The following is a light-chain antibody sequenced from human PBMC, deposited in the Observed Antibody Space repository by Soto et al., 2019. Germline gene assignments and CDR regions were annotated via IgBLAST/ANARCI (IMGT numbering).Light chain of an antibody. J-gene: IGKJ1*01. V-gene: IGKV3-15*01. CDR2: GAS. Sequence: EIVMTQSPATLSLSPGERATLSCRASQSVSSNLAWYQQKPGQAPRLLIYGASTRDTGIPARFSGSGSGTEFTLTISSLHSEDFAGYDCLHYNNRPRTFGQGTKVEIK. CDR1: QSVSSN. CDR3: LHYNNRPRT.